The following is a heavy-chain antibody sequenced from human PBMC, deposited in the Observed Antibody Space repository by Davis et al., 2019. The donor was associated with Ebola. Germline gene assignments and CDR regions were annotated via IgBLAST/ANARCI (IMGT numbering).Heavy chain of an antibody. Sequence: GSLRLSCAVYGGSFSGYYWSWIRQPPGKGLEWIGEINHSGSTNYNPSLKSRVTISVDTSKNQFSLKLSSVTAADTAVYYCARGSFQLLRWFDPWGQGTLVIVSS. V-gene: IGHV4-34*01. J-gene: IGHJ5*02. CDR3: ARGSFQLLRWFDP. CDR2: INHSGST. D-gene: IGHD2-2*01. CDR1: GGSFSGYY.